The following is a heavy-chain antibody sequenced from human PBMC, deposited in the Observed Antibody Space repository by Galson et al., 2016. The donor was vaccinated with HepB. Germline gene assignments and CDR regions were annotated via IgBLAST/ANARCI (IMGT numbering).Heavy chain of an antibody. D-gene: IGHD4-17*01. CDR3: ARGRDYGDNPFDD. J-gene: IGHJ4*02. V-gene: IGHV1-8*02. CDR1: GGTFSSSV. Sequence: SVKVSCKASGGTFSSSVISWVRQAPGQGLEWLGWMNPDSGRTGSAQKFQGRVTMTRDISISTAYLELSSLTSEDTGVYFCARGRDYGDNPFDDWGRGTLVAVSS. CDR2: MNPDSGRT.